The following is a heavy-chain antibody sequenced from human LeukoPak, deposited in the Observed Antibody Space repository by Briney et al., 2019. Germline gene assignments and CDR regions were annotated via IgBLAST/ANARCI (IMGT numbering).Heavy chain of an antibody. CDR3: AKAGSHWHYVY. CDR1: GFTFSGFS. V-gene: IGHV3-7*01. Sequence: GGSLRLSCAASGFTFSGFSMSWVRQSPTKGLEWVANIKQDGSERYYVDSVKGRFTISRDNAKNSLSLQMNNLRVEDTAVYYCAKAGSHWHYVYWGQGTVVTVSS. J-gene: IGHJ4*02. D-gene: IGHD3-10*01. CDR2: IKQDGSER.